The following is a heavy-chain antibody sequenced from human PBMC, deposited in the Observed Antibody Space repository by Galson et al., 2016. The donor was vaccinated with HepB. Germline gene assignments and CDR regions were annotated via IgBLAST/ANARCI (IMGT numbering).Heavy chain of an antibody. V-gene: IGHV4-59*01. J-gene: IGHJ4*02. CDR1: GGSINPYY. CDR3: ARMSYFDISGYDYYFDY. CDR2: ISHTGST. Sequence: TLSLTCTVSGGSINPYYWTWIRQTPGKGLEWIGYISHTGSTHYNPSLKSRVTISVDTSKNRFSLKLSSVTAADPAVYYCARMSYFDISGYDYYFDYWGQGTLVTVSS. D-gene: IGHD3-22*01.